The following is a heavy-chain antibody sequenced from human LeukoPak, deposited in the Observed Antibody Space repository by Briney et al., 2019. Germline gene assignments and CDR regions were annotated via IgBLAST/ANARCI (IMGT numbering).Heavy chain of an antibody. CDR2: ISGSGGST. Sequence: KPGGSLRLSCAASGLTFSSYAMSWVRQAPGKGLEWVSAISGSGGSTYYADSVKGRFTISRDNSKNTLYLQMNSLRAEDTAVYYCAKEGYTRGIAAISHFDYWGQGTLVTVSS. CDR1: GLTFSSYA. V-gene: IGHV3-23*01. J-gene: IGHJ4*02. CDR3: AKEGYTRGIAAISHFDY. D-gene: IGHD6-13*01.